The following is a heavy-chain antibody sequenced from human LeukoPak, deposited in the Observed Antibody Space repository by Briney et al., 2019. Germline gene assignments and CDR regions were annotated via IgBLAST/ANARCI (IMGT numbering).Heavy chain of an antibody. CDR2: ISSSSSTI. CDR1: GFTFSSYS. D-gene: IGHD3-10*01. Sequence: PGGSLRLSCAASGFTFSSYSMNWVRQAPGKGLEWVSYISSSSSTIYYADSVKGRFTISRDNAKNSLYLQMNSLRDEDTAVYYCARGVKDGWAFIMFDYWGQGTLVTVSS. V-gene: IGHV3-48*02. CDR3: ARGVKDGWAFIMFDY. J-gene: IGHJ4*02.